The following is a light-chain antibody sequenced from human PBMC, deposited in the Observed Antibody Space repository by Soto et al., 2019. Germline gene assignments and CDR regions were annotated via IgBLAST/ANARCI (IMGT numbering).Light chain of an antibody. CDR1: QSVRSSY. J-gene: IGKJ3*01. CDR2: GAS. Sequence: EIVLTQSPGTLSLSPGERATLSCRASQSVRSSYLSWYQQKPGQAPRPLIYGASSRSTGIPDRFSGSGSGPDFTLTISRLEPEDFAVYYCQQYGSSPSTFGPATKVDIK. CDR3: QQYGSSPST. V-gene: IGKV3-20*01.